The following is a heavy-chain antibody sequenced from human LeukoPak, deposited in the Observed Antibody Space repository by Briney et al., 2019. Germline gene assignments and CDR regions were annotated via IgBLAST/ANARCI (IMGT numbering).Heavy chain of an antibody. V-gene: IGHV3-53*01. J-gene: IGHJ4*02. CDR3: ARGGVAVVGNAPSSGFDY. Sequence: PGGSLRLSCAASGFTVSSNYMSWVRQAPGKGLEWVSVIYSGGNTYYADSVKGRFTISRDNSKNTLYLQMNSLRAEDTAVYYCARGGVAVVGNAPSSGFDYWGQGTLVTVSS. CDR1: GFTVSSNY. D-gene: IGHD6-13*01. CDR2: IYSGGNT.